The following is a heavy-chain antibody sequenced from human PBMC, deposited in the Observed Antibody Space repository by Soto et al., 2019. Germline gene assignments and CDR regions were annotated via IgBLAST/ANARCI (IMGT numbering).Heavy chain of an antibody. J-gene: IGHJ6*02. CDR3: ARVVVVTAPVMDF. D-gene: IGHD2-21*02. Sequence: PSELLSVTCSVYDGSFSGYYWSWILQPPGKGLEWIGEINHSGSTNYNPSLKSRVTISVDTSKNQFSLKLSSVTAADTAVYYCARVVVVTAPVMDFLVQGTTVTVS. CDR1: DGSFSGYY. CDR2: INHSGST. V-gene: IGHV4-34*01.